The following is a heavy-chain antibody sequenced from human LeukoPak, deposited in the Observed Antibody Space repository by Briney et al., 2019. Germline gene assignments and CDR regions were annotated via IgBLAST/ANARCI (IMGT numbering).Heavy chain of an antibody. D-gene: IGHD3-10*01. CDR2: IYPGDSDT. Sequence: TGESLKISCKGFGYTFTDYCIGWVRQMPGKGLEWMAIIYPGDSDTRYSPSFQGQVTISADKSISTAYLQWSSLKASDTAMYYCARRVGSYEYFDYWGQGTLVTVSS. CDR3: ARRVGSYEYFDY. V-gene: IGHV5-51*01. CDR1: GYTFTDYC. J-gene: IGHJ4*02.